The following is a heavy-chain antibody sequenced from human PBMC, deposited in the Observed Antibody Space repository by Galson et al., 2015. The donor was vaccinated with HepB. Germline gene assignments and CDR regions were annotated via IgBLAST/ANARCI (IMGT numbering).Heavy chain of an antibody. CDR2: ISSSSSYT. J-gene: IGHJ2*01. V-gene: IGHV3-11*06. D-gene: IGHD5-24*01. CDR1: GFTFSDYY. Sequence: SLRLSCAASGFTFSDYYMSWIRQAPGKGLEWVSYISSSSSYTNYADSVKGRFTISRDNAKNSLYLQMNSLRAEDTAVYYCAQIFSRDGYTWYFDLWGRGTLVSVSS. CDR3: AQIFSRDGYTWYFDL.